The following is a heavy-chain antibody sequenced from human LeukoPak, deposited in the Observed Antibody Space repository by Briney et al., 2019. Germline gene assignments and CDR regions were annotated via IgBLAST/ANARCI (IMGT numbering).Heavy chain of an antibody. D-gene: IGHD6-6*01. Sequence: GGSLRLSCAASGFTFSSYAMSWVRQDPGKGLEWVSAISGSGGSTYYADSVKGRFTISRDNSKNTLYLQMNSLRAEDTAVYYCAKAESYSSSSGYFDYWGQGTLVTVSS. CDR2: ISGSGGST. CDR3: AKAESYSSSSGYFDY. CDR1: GFTFSSYA. V-gene: IGHV3-23*01. J-gene: IGHJ4*02.